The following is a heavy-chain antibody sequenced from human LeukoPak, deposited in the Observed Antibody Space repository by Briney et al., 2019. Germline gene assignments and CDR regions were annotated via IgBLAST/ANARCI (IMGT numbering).Heavy chain of an antibody. Sequence: GGSLRLSCAASGLTFSSYSMNWVRQAPGKGLEWVSSISSSSSYIYYADSVKGRFTISRDNAKNSLYLQMNSLRAEDTAVYYCAGVFGDPSDYWGQGTLVTVSS. J-gene: IGHJ4*02. CDR2: ISSSSSYI. D-gene: IGHD3-16*01. CDR1: GLTFSSYS. CDR3: AGVFGDPSDY. V-gene: IGHV3-21*01.